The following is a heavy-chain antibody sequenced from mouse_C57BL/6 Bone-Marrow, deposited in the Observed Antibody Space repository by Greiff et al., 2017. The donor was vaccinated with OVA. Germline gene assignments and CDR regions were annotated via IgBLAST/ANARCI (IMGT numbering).Heavy chain of an antibody. CDR3: ARRRLGREGY. J-gene: IGHJ2*01. D-gene: IGHD4-1*01. Sequence: VQLQQSGPELVKPGASVKISCKASGYTFTDYYMNWVKQSHGKSLEWIGDINPNNGGTSYNQKFKGKATLTVDKSSSTAYMELRSLTSEDSAVYYCARRRLGREGYWGQGTTLTVSS. CDR2: INPNNGGT. V-gene: IGHV1-26*01. CDR1: GYTFTDYY.